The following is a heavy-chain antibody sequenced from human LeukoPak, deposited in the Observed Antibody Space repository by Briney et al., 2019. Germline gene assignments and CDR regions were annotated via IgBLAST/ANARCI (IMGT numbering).Heavy chain of an antibody. D-gene: IGHD3-22*01. CDR1: GFTFSNYA. V-gene: IGHV3-30*09. CDR3: ASSYYYDSSGYYTDY. J-gene: IGHJ4*02. Sequence: GGSLRLSCAASGFTFSNYAIHWVRQAPGKGLEWVAVISYDGSNKYYADSVKGRFAISRDNSKNTLFLQMNNLRAEDTAVYYCASSYYYDSSGYYTDYWGQGTLVTVSS. CDR2: ISYDGSNK.